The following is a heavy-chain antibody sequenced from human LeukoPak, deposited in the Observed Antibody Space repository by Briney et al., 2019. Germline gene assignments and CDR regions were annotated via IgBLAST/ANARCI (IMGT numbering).Heavy chain of an antibody. CDR1: GDSISSYH. Sequence: SETLSLTCTVSGDSISSYHWSWIRQPPGKGLEWIGYIYYSGSTNYNPSLKSRVTISVDTSKNQFSLKLSSVTAADTAVYYCASGWDIGAFDIWGQGTMVTVTS. J-gene: IGHJ3*02. V-gene: IGHV4-59*08. D-gene: IGHD2-15*01. CDR2: IYYSGST. CDR3: ASGWDIGAFDI.